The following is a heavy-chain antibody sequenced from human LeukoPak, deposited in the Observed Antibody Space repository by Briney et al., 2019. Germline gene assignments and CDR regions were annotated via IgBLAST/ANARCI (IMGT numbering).Heavy chain of an antibody. CDR3: ARSAGSGYPDY. CDR1: GGSISSYY. V-gene: IGHV4-59*12. D-gene: IGHD3-3*01. CDR2: IYYSGST. Sequence: PSETLSLTCTVSGGSISSYYWSWIRQPPGKGLEWIGYIYYSGSTNYNPSLKSRVTISVDTSKNQFSLKLSSVTAADTAVYYCARSAGSGYPDYWGQGTLVTVSS. J-gene: IGHJ4*02.